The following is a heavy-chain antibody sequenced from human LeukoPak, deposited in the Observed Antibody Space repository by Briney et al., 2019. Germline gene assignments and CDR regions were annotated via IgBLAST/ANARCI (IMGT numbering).Heavy chain of an antibody. CDR3: ARELKGRGAMVRASGPWGSAFDI. CDR1: EFTFDNYA. J-gene: IGHJ3*02. CDR2: TRNKANSYTT. D-gene: IGHD3-10*01. Sequence: PGGSLRLSCAASEFTFDNYAMDWVRQAPGKGLEWVGRTRNKANSYTTEYAASVKGRFTISRDDSKNSLYLQMNSLKTEDTAVYYCARELKGRGAMVRASGPWGSAFDIWGQGTMVTVSS. V-gene: IGHV3-72*01.